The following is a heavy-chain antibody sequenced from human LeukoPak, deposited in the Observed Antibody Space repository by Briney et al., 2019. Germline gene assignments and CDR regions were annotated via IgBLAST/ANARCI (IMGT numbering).Heavy chain of an antibody. CDR1: GYTFTSYG. J-gene: IGHJ4*02. CDR2: ISAYNGNT. V-gene: IGHV1-18*01. Sequence: ASVKVSCKASGYTFTSYGISWVRQAPGQGLEWMGWISAYNGNTNYAQKLQGRVTMTTDTSTSTAYMELRSLRSDDTAVYYCARASRGWNQGGEFAQFDYWDQGILVIVS. D-gene: IGHD3-16*01. CDR3: ARASRGWNQGGEFAQFDY.